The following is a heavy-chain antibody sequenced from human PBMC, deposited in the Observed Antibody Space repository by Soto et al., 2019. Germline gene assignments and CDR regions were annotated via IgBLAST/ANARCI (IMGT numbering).Heavy chain of an antibody. CDR3: ASCSGGSCYFPFDY. J-gene: IGHJ4*02. CDR2: IYSGGST. V-gene: IGHV3-53*04. CDR1: GFTVSSNY. Sequence: GGSLRLSCAASGFTVSSNYMSWVRQAPGKGLEWVSVIYSGGSTYYADSVKGRFTISRHNSKNTLYLQMNSLRAEDTAVYYCASCSGGSCYFPFDYWGQGTLVTVSS. D-gene: IGHD2-15*01.